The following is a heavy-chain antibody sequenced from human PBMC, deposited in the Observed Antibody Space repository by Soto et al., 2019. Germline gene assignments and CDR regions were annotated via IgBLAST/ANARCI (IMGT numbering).Heavy chain of an antibody. CDR2: INHSGST. CDR3: ARDRYTIPLSGMDV. J-gene: IGHJ6*02. CDR1: GGSFSGYY. D-gene: IGHD3-16*02. V-gene: IGHV4-34*01. Sequence: SETLSLTCAVYGGSFSGYYWSWIRQPPGKGLEWIGEINHSGSTNYNPSLKSRVTISVDTSKNQFSLKLSSVTAADTAVYYCARDRYTIPLSGMDVLGQGTTVTVSS.